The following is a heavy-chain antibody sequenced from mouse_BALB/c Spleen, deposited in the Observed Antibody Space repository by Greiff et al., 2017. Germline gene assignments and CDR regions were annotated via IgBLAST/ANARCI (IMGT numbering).Heavy chain of an antibody. D-gene: IGHD2-1*01. J-gene: IGHJ2*01. CDR1: GYTFTSYW. CDR3: ARNYGNSYYFDY. V-gene: IGHV1S81*02. CDR2: INPSNGRT. Sequence: VQLQQPGAELVKPGASVKLSCKASGYTFTSYWMHWVKQRPGQGLEWIGEINPSNGRTNYNEKFKSKATLTVDKSSSTAYMQLSSLTSEDSAVYYCARNYGNSYYFDYWGQGTTLTVSS.